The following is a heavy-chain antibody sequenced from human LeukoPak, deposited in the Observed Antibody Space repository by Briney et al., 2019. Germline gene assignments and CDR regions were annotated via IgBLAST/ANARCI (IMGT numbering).Heavy chain of an antibody. CDR1: GGSFSGYY. J-gene: IGHJ6*02. CDR3: ARGSSEVVAAAGYGMDV. V-gene: IGHV4-34*01. Sequence: SETLSLTCAVYGGSFSGYYWSWIRQPPGKGLEWIGEINHSGSTNYNPTLKSRVTISVDTSKNQFSLKLSSVTAADTAVYYCARGSSEVVAAAGYGMDVWGQGTTVTVSS. D-gene: IGHD6-13*01. CDR2: INHSGST.